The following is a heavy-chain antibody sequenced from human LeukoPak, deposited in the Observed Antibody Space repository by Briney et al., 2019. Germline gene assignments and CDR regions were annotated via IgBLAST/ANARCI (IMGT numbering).Heavy chain of an antibody. D-gene: IGHD2-15*01. CDR3: AREYCSGGSCYGFDY. Sequence: RGSLRLSCAASGFTFSSYSMNWVRQAPGKGLEWVSYISSSSSTIHYADSVKGRFTISRDNAKNSLYLQMNSLRAEDTAVYYCAREYCSGGSCYGFDYWGQGTLVTVSS. CDR1: GFTFSSYS. J-gene: IGHJ4*02. CDR2: ISSSSSTI. V-gene: IGHV3-48*01.